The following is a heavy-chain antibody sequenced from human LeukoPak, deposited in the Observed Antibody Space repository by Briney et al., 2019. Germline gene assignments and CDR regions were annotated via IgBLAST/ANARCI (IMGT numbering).Heavy chain of an antibody. CDR3: ARATVITMVRGVIPYFDY. Sequence: GALVKVSCKASGYTFTGYYMHWVRQAPGQGLEWMGWINPNSGGTNYAQKFQGRVTMTRDTSISTAYMELSRLRSDDTAVYYCARATVITMVRGVIPYFDYWGQGTLVTVSS. CDR1: GYTFTGYY. J-gene: IGHJ4*02. D-gene: IGHD3-10*01. CDR2: INPNSGGT. V-gene: IGHV1-2*02.